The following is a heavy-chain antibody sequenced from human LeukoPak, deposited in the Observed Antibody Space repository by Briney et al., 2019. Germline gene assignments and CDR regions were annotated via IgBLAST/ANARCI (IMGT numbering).Heavy chain of an antibody. D-gene: IGHD4-17*01. J-gene: IGHJ6*03. V-gene: IGHV3-11*01. Sequence: GGSLRLSCAASGFTFSDYYMSWIRQAPGKGLEWVSYISSSGSTIYYADSVKGRFTISRDNAKNSLYLQMNSLRAEDTAVYYCARDSNGDYVQGYYMDVWGKGTTVTVSS. CDR1: GFTFSDYY. CDR3: ARDSNGDYVQGYYMDV. CDR2: ISSSGSTI.